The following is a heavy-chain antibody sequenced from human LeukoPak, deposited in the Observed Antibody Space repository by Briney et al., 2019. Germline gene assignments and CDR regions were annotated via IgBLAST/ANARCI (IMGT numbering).Heavy chain of an antibody. V-gene: IGHV3-23*01. CDR3: ANGNYYCSSTSCYSSAFDY. J-gene: IGHJ4*02. D-gene: IGHD2-2*01. Sequence: PGRSLRLSCAASGFTFSSYAMHWVRQAPGKGLEWVSAISGSGGSTYYADSVKGRFTISRDNSKNTLYLQMNSLRAEDTAVYYCANGNYYCSSTSCYSSAFDYWGQGTLVTVSS. CDR2: ISGSGGST. CDR1: GFTFSSYA.